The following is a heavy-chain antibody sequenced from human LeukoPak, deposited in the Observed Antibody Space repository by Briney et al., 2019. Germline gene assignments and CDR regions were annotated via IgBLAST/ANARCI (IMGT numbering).Heavy chain of an antibody. D-gene: IGHD3-22*01. CDR1: GFTFSSYE. V-gene: IGHV3-48*03. Sequence: GGPLRLSCAASGFTFSSYEMNWVRQAPGKGLEWLSYMSGSGSTMYYADSVKGRFTVSRDNAKNSLYLQMNSLRAEDTAVYYCARGYYGSGGYPDYWGQGTLVIVSS. CDR3: ARGYYGSGGYPDY. J-gene: IGHJ4*02. CDR2: MSGSGSTM.